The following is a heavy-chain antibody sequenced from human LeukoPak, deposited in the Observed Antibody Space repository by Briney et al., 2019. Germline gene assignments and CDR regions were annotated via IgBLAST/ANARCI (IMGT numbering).Heavy chain of an antibody. CDR1: GFTFSSYA. Sequence: GGSLRLSCAASGFTFSSYAMSWVRQAPGKGLEWVSVIYSGGSTYYADSVKGRFTISRDNSKNTVYLQMNSLTVEDTAVYYCAREGVYSPDPSSYHRHAFDVWGKGTVVIVSS. D-gene: IGHD3-16*02. V-gene: IGHV3-66*01. CDR3: AREGVYSPDPSSYHRHAFDV. CDR2: IYSGGST. J-gene: IGHJ3*01.